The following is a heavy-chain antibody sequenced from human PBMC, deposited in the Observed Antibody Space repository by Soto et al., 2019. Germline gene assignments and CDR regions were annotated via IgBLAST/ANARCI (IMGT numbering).Heavy chain of an antibody. Sequence: GGSLRLSCAASGFTFSSYGMHWVRQAPGKGLEWVAVISYDGSNKYYADSVKGRFTISRDNSKNTLYLQMNSLRAEDTAVYYCAKDYDSSGPDYWVQGTLVTVSS. D-gene: IGHD3-22*01. J-gene: IGHJ4*02. CDR2: ISYDGSNK. CDR3: AKDYDSSGPDY. CDR1: GFTFSSYG. V-gene: IGHV3-30*18.